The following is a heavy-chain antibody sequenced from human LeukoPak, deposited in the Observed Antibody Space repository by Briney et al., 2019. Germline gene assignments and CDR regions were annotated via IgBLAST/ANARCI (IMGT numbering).Heavy chain of an antibody. V-gene: IGHV4-59*01. CDR3: ARGSDSDSYHGMDV. CDR2: VSYSGST. CDR1: GGSISSYY. Sequence: PSETLSLICTVSGGSISSYYWSWIPQPPGKGLEWIGYVSYSGSTNQNPSLRSRVTISVDTAKNQFSLKLSSVTAADTAVYYCARGSDSDSYHGMDVWGRGTTVTVS. J-gene: IGHJ6*02. D-gene: IGHD2-21*02.